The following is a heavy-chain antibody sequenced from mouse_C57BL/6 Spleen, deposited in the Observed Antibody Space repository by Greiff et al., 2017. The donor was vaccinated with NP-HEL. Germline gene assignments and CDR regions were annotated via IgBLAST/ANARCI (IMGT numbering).Heavy chain of an antibody. CDR1: GYSFTDFN. V-gene: IGHV1-39*01. D-gene: IGHD1-1*01. Sequence: EVQVVESGPELVKPGASVKISCKASGYSFTDFNMNWVKQSNGKSLEWIGVINPNYGTTSYNQKFKGKATLTVDQSSSTAYMQLNSLTSEDSAVYYCARSGDYGSSPWYFDVWGTGTTVTVSS. CDR2: INPNYGTT. J-gene: IGHJ1*03. CDR3: ARSGDYGSSPWYFDV.